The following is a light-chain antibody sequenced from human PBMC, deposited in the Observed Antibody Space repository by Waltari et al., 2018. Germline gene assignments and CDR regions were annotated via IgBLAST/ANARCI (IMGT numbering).Light chain of an antibody. Sequence: DFVMTQSPDSLAVSLGERATINCKSSQGLLYSSNNKNYLAWFQQKPGQPPKLLIYWASTRESGVPDRFSGSGSGTDFTLTINSLQAEDVAVYYCQQYYSPVTFGRGTRVEIK. V-gene: IGKV4-1*01. CDR3: QQYYSPVT. CDR1: QGLLYSSNNKNY. CDR2: WAS. J-gene: IGKJ1*01.